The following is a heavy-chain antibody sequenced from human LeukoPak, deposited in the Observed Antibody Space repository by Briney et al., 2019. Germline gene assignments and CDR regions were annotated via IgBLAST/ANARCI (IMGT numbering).Heavy chain of an antibody. J-gene: IGHJ4*02. CDR2: IKSKTDGGTT. Sequence: GGSLRLSCAASGFTFTNAWMHWVRQAPGKGLEWVGRIKSKTDGGTTDYAAPVKGRFTISRDDSKNTLYLQMNSLKTEDTAVYYCTTDYVDTAMVNDYWGQGTLVTVSS. V-gene: IGHV3-15*07. CDR1: GFTFTNAW. D-gene: IGHD5-18*01. CDR3: TTDYVDTAMVNDY.